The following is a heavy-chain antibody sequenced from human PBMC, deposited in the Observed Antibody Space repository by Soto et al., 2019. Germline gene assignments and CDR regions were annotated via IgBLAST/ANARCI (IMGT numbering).Heavy chain of an antibody. J-gene: IGHJ3*02. D-gene: IGHD3-22*01. CDR2: IYPGDSDT. Sequence: PGESLKISCKGSKYSFSNYWIGWVRQMPGKGLEWMGIIYPGDSDTRYSPSFQGQVTISADKSINTAYLQWSSLKASDTAMFYCARLHDSSGYRSRLDAFDIWGQGTMVTVSS. CDR1: KYSFSNYW. CDR3: ARLHDSSGYRSRLDAFDI. V-gene: IGHV5-51*01.